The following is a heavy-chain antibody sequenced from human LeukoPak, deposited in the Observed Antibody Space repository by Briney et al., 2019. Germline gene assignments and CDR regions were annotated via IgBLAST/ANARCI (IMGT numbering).Heavy chain of an antibody. V-gene: IGHV1-2*02. J-gene: IGHJ4*02. D-gene: IGHD6-19*01. Sequence: ASVKVSCKASGYTFTSYYMHWVRQAPGQGLEWMGWINPNSGGTNYAQKFRGRVTMTSDMSISTVYMELSRLRSDDTAVYYCARDQTVPGPTYSFDYWGQGTLVTVSS. CDR3: ARDQTVPGPTYSFDY. CDR2: INPNSGGT. CDR1: GYTFTSYY.